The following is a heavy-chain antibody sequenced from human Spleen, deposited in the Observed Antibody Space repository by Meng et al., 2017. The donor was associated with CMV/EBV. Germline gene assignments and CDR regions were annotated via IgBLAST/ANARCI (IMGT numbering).Heavy chain of an antibody. D-gene: IGHD6-19*01. CDR2: INPNSGGT. CDR1: GYTFIDYY. J-gene: IGHJ6*02. V-gene: IGHV1-2*02. CDR3: ARDSIAVAGTFYYYGMDV. Sequence: ASVKVSCKASGYTFIDYYIHWVRQAPGQGLEWMGWINPNSGGTNYAQKFQGRVTMTRDTSISTAYMELSRLRSDDTAVYYCARDSIAVAGTFYYYGMDVWGQGTTVTVSS.